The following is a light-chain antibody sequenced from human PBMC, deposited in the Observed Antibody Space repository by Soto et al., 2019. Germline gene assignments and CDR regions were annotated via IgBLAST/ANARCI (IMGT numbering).Light chain of an antibody. V-gene: IGKV3-20*01. Sequence: EIVLTQSPGTLSLSPGERATLSCRASQSVSSSYLAWYQQKPGQAPRLLIYGASSRANGIPDRFSGSGSGTDFTLTISRLEPEDFEVHYCQQYGPSRYTFGQGTRLEI. CDR3: QQYGPSRYT. J-gene: IGKJ5*01. CDR2: GAS. CDR1: QSVSSSY.